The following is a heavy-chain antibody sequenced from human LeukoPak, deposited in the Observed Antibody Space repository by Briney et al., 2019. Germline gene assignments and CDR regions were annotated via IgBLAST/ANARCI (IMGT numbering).Heavy chain of an antibody. CDR2: INPSGGSP. D-gene: IGHD1-26*01. Sequence: ASETVSFTSSGYAFTTYYMHWVRQAPGQGQEWMGIINPSGGSPTYAQKFQGRVTMTRDTSTNTIYMELGSVISEDAAVYYCARDSESHSFDDWGQGALVTVS. J-gene: IGHJ4*02. CDR1: GYAFTTYY. V-gene: IGHV1-46*01. CDR3: ARDSESHSFDD.